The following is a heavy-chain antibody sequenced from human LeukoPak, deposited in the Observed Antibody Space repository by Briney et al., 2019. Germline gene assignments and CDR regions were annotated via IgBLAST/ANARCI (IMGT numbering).Heavy chain of an antibody. CDR1: GYTFTSYA. CDR2: IIPIFGTT. D-gene: IGHD2-21*02. CDR3: ARGQEQGGDTLDY. Sequence: SVKVSCKASGYTFTSYAISWVRQAPGQGLEWMGGIIPIFGTTTYAQRFQGRVTITTDESTSTAYMEVSSLRSEDTAVYYCARGQEQGGDTLDYWGQGTLVTVSS. J-gene: IGHJ4*02. V-gene: IGHV1-69*05.